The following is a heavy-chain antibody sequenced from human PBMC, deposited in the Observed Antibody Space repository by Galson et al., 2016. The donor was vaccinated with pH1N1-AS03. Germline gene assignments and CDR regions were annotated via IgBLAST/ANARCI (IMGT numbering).Heavy chain of an antibody. Sequence: SETLSLTCAVYGGSFSDYFWAWIRQPPGMRLEWIGDINHIGGANYNPSLKSRVTLSADRSKNQFSLKLYSVTAADTAVYYCARIHPELPDIWGQGTLVNV. J-gene: IGHJ3*02. CDR3: ARIHPELPDI. D-gene: IGHD5-24*01. CDR2: INHIGGA. V-gene: IGHV4-34*01. CDR1: GGSFSDYF.